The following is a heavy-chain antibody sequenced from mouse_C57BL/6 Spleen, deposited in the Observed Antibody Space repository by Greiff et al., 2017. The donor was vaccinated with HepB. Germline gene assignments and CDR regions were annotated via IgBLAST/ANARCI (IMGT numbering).Heavy chain of an antibody. CDR3: TRSTMEGDYFDY. D-gene: IGHD2-1*01. J-gene: IGHJ2*01. Sequence: EVQLQQSGTVLARPGASVKMSCKTSGYTFTSYWMHWVKQRPGQGLEWIGAIYPGNSDTSYNQKFKGKAKLTAVTSASTAYMGLSSLTNEDSAVYYCTRSTMEGDYFDYWGQGTTLTVSS. V-gene: IGHV1-5*01. CDR1: GYTFTSYW. CDR2: IYPGNSDT.